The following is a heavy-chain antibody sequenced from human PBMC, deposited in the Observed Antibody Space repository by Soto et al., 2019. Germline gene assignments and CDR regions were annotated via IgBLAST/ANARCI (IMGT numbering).Heavy chain of an antibody. CDR3: ARERRYSYGYRYSLDY. D-gene: IGHD5-18*01. CDR1: GGSISSGGYY. CDR2: IYYSGST. J-gene: IGHJ4*02. Sequence: LSLTCTVSGGSISSGGYYWSRIRQHPGKGLEWIGYIYYSGSTYYNPSLKSRVTISVDTSKNQFSLKLSSVTAADTAVYYCARERRYSYGYRYSLDYWGQGTLVTVSS. V-gene: IGHV4-31*03.